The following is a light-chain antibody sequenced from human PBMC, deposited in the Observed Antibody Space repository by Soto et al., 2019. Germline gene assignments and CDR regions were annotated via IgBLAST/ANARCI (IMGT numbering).Light chain of an antibody. V-gene: IGLV2-14*01. CDR3: SSYTGSSVLV. CDR2: DVS. CDR1: SSDGGGYNY. J-gene: IGLJ1*01. Sequence: QSVLTQPASVSGSPGQSITISCTGTSSDGGGYNYVSWYQQHPGKAPKLMIYDVSNRPSGVSNRFSGSTSGNAASLTISGLQAVDEPDYYGSSYTGSSVLVFGTGTKVTLL.